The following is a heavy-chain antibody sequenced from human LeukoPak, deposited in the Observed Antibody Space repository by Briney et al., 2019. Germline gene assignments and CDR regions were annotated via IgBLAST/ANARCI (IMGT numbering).Heavy chain of an antibody. J-gene: IGHJ4*02. Sequence: SETLSFTCAVSGYSISSGYYWGWSRQPPGKGLEGIGSSYHSGSTYYNPSLKSRVTISVDTSKNQFSLKLSSVTAADTAVYYCARHIYCSSTSCYFEYYFDYWGQGTLVTVSS. CDR3: ARHIYCSSTSCYFEYYFDY. CDR1: GYSISSGYY. V-gene: IGHV4-38-2*01. D-gene: IGHD2-2*01. CDR2: SYHSGST.